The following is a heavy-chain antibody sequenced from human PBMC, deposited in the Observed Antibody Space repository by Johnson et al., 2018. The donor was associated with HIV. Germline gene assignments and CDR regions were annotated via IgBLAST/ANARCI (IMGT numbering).Heavy chain of an antibody. CDR1: GFTFSSYA. J-gene: IGHJ3*02. CDR2: IFGGDTT. Sequence: VQLAESGGGVVQPGRSLRLSCAASGFTFSSYAMHWVRQAPGKGLEWVSGIFGGDTTYYADSVKGRFTISRDNSKNTLYLQMTSLRAEDTAVYYCARGLVIVGALPDAFDIWGQGTMVTVSS. V-gene: IGHV3-NL1*01. CDR3: ARGLVIVGALPDAFDI. D-gene: IGHD1-26*01.